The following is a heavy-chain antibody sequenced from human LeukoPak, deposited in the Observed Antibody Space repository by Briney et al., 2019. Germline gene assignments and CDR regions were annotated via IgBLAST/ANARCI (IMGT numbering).Heavy chain of an antibody. CDR3: ARGRLGQGTNIKNSWFDP. D-gene: IGHD2-8*01. CDR2: VNPNTGNT. J-gene: IGHJ5*02. V-gene: IGHV1-8*03. CDR1: GYTFTMYD. Sequence: ASVKVSCKSSGYTFTMYDISWVRQATGQGLEWMEWVNPNTGNTVCAQKFQGRLTIIRNTSINTSFMDLSSLRSEDTAMYYCARGRLGQGTNIKNSWFDPWGQGTLVTVSS.